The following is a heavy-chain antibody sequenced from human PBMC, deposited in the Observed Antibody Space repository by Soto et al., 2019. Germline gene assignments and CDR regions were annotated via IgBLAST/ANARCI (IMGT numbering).Heavy chain of an antibody. J-gene: IGHJ3*02. D-gene: IGHD3-16*01. Sequence: QVQLVQSGAEVKKPGSSVKVSCKASGGTFSSYTISWVRQAPGQGLEWMGRIIPILGIANYAQKFQGRVTSTXXNSTSTAYMELSSLRSEDTAVYYCARDGGSDAFDIWGQGTMVTVSS. CDR2: IIPILGIA. V-gene: IGHV1-69*08. CDR1: GGTFSSYT. CDR3: ARDGGSDAFDI.